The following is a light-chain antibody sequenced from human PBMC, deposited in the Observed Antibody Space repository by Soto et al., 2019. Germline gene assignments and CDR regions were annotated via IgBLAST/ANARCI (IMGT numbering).Light chain of an antibody. V-gene: IGKV1-39*01. CDR1: QSISTY. CDR2: AAS. CDR3: QQSYNTPYT. Sequence: DIQMSQSSSSLSASVGDRVTITCRASQSISTYLNWYQQKPGKAPRLLIYAASSLQGGVPSRFSGGGSGTDFTLTISSLQREDFATYYCQQSYNTPYTFGQGTKLEIK. J-gene: IGKJ2*01.